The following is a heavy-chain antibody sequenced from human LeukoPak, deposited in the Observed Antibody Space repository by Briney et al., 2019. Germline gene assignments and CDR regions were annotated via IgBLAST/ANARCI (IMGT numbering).Heavy chain of an antibody. CDR1: GYSLTELS. J-gene: IGHJ4*02. D-gene: IGHD2-21*01. V-gene: IGHV1-24*01. Sequence: ASVKVSCKASGYSLTELSIHWVRQAPGKGLEWMGGFNPENRETIYAQKFQGRVTMTEVTSTDTAYMELISLSSEDTAVYYCATTHSISDYWGQGTLVIVSS. CDR3: ATTHSISDY. CDR2: FNPENRET.